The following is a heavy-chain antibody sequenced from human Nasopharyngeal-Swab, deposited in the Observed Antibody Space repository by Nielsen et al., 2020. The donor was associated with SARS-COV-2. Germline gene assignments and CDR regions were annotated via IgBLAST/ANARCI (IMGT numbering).Heavy chain of an antibody. V-gene: IGHV3-23*01. CDR2: ISGADDGT. J-gene: IGHJ4*02. CDR3: ARGNGSYYLYIWDN. Sequence: GESLKISCSASGFIFKNYAMNWVRQAPGRGLEWVSAISGADDGTKYADSVKGRFTISRDNSKNTLYLRMNSLRAEDTAVYYCARGNGSYYLYIWDNWGQGTLVTVSS. CDR1: GFIFKNYA. D-gene: IGHD1-26*01.